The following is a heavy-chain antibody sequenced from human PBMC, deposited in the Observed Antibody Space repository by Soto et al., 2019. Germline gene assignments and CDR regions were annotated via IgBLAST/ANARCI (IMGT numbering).Heavy chain of an antibody. V-gene: IGHV4-30-2*01. CDR3: ARDRVAAAGTGWFDP. CDR1: GGSMSSGCSS. Sequence: QLQLQASGSGLVKPSQTLSLTCAGSGGSMSSGCSSWSWLRQPPGKGLEWIGYIHHSGSTYYNPSLKSRVTISVDRPKNQFSRKLSSVTAADTAVYYCARDRVAAAGTGWFDPWGQGTLVPVSS. J-gene: IGHJ5*02. CDR2: IHHSGST. D-gene: IGHD6-13*01.